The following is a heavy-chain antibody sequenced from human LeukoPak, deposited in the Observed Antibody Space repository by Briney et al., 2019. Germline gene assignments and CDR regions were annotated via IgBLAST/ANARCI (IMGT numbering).Heavy chain of an antibody. Sequence: GGSLRLSCAASGFTFSIHAMTWVRQAPGKGLEWVSGISGDGASKHYAESGRGEFTISRDNSQNTLFLQMNSLRVDDTAIYYCAKDSYVSGRPLHTFDVWGQGTMVTVSS. CDR1: GFTFSIHA. J-gene: IGHJ3*01. CDR3: AKDSYVSGRPLHTFDV. D-gene: IGHD3-10*01. CDR2: ISGDGASK. V-gene: IGHV3-23*01.